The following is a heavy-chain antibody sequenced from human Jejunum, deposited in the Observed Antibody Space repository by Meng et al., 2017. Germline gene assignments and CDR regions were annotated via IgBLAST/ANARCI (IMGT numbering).Heavy chain of an antibody. CDR2: IWYDGSNN. Sequence: GESLKISCAASGFTFSSYGMHWVRQAPGKGLEWVVVIWYDGSNNYYADSVEGRFTISRDNAKSTLYLEMNSLRAEDAAVYYCARDRDWVVWDYWGQGTLVTVSS. V-gene: IGHV3-33*01. D-gene: IGHD3/OR15-3a*01. CDR3: ARDRDWVVWDY. J-gene: IGHJ4*02. CDR1: GFTFSSYG.